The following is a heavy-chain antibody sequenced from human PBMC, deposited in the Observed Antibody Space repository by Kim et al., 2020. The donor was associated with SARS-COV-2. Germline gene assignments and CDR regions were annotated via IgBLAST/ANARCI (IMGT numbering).Heavy chain of an antibody. CDR1: GFTFSSYG. V-gene: IGHV3-33*01. CDR2: IWYDGSNK. CDR3: ARGSYGSGSFYYYYMDV. Sequence: GGSLRLSCAASGFTFSSYGMHWVRQAPGKGLEWVAVIWYDGSNKYYADSVKGRFTISRDNSKNTLYLQMNSLRAEDTAVYYCARGSYGSGSFYYYYMDVWGKGTTVTVSS. J-gene: IGHJ6*03. D-gene: IGHD3-10*01.